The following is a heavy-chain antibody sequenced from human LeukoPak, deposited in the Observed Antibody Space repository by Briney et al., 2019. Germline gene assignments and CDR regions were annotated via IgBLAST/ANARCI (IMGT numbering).Heavy chain of an antibody. CDR2: MNPNSGNT. J-gene: IGHJ4*02. V-gene: IGHV1-8*01. D-gene: IGHD3-22*01. CDR1: GYTFTSYD. Sequence: ASVKVSCKASGYTFTSYDINWVQQATGQGLEWMGWMNPNSGNTGYAQKFQGRVTMTRNTSISTAYMELSSLRSEDTAVYYCARDRYYYDSSGYYYWGQGTLVTVSS. CDR3: ARDRYYYDSSGYYY.